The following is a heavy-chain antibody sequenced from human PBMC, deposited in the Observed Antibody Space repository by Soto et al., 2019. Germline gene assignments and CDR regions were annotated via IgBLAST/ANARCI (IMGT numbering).Heavy chain of an antibody. CDR2: ISAYNGNT. Sequence: GASVKVSCKASGYTFTSYGISWVRQAPGQGLEWMGWISAYNGNTNYAQKLQGRVTMTTDTSTSTAYMELRSLRSDDTAVYYCARVDCSGGSCRKPDFDYWGQGTLVTVSS. V-gene: IGHV1-18*01. D-gene: IGHD2-15*01. CDR3: ARVDCSGGSCRKPDFDY. J-gene: IGHJ4*02. CDR1: GYTFTSYG.